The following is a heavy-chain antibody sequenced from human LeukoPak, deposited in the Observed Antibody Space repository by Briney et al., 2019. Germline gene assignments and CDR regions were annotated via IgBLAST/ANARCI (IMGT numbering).Heavy chain of an antibody. J-gene: IGHJ4*02. CDR2: ISDSGGGT. D-gene: IGHD4-17*01. V-gene: IGHV3-23*01. Sequence: GGSLRLSCAASGFPFSSYAMNWVRQAPGKGLEWVASISDSGGGTYYADAVKGRFTISKDNSKSTLYLRMNSLRAEDTAVYYCAKPLSAVTSGCWGQGTLVTVSS. CDR3: AKPLSAVTSGC. CDR1: GFPFSSYA.